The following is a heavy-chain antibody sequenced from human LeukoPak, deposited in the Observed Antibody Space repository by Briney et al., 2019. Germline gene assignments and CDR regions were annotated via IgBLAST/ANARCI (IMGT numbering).Heavy chain of an antibody. V-gene: IGHV4-31*03. D-gene: IGHD1-1*01. CDR3: ARDTTSHRFDP. J-gene: IGHJ5*02. Sequence: SETLSLTCTVSGDSMTSGAYYWSWIRQRPGEGLEWIGFIYFSGSTYYNPSLKSRLKISVDTPKNQFSLQLSSVTAADTAVYYCARDTTSHRFDPWGQGTLVTVSS. CDR2: IYFSGST. CDR1: GDSMTSGAYY.